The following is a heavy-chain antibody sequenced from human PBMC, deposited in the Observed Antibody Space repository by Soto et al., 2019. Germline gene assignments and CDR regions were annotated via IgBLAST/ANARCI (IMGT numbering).Heavy chain of an antibody. J-gene: IGHJ5*02. V-gene: IGHV3-21*01. CDR1: GFTFRSFT. CDR2: ISSNSAYI. D-gene: IGHD6-13*01. Sequence: KPGGSLRLCCAASGFTFRSFTMNWVRQAPGKGLEWVSTISSNSAYIYYTDALRGRFTISRDNAKNSLHLQMNSLRAEDTAVYYCTRDASRDSSARGWFDPWGPGTLVTVSS. CDR3: TRDASRDSSARGWFDP.